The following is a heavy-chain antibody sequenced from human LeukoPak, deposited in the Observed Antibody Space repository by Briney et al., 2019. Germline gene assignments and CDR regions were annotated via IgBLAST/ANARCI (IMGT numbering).Heavy chain of an antibody. CDR3: ARGRSITLLRGVAMSDGFDI. CDR2: IDTSAAYI. Sequence: GGSLRLSCAASGFTFSSYSMNWVRQAPGKGLEWVSFIDTSAAYIYYGDSMRGRFTISRDNAKNSQYLQMNGLRAEDTAVYYCARGRSITLLRGVAMSDGFDIWGQGTMATVSS. V-gene: IGHV3-21*01. CDR1: GFTFSSYS. D-gene: IGHD3-10*01. J-gene: IGHJ3*02.